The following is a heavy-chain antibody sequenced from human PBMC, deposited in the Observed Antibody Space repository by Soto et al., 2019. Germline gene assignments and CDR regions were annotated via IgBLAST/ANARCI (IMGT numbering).Heavy chain of an antibody. V-gene: IGHV4-39*01. CDR1: GGSISSSSYY. CDR2: IYYSGST. D-gene: IGHD6-13*01. Sequence: SETLSLTCTVSGGSISSSSYYWGWIRQPPGKGLEWIGSIYYSGSTYYNPSLKSRVTISVDTSKNQFSLKLSSVTAADTAVYYCAESIAAAGYYFDYWGQGTLVTVSS. CDR3: AESIAAAGYYFDY. J-gene: IGHJ4*02.